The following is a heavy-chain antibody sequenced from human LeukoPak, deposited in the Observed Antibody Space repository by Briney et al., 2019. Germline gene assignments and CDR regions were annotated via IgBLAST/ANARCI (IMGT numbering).Heavy chain of an antibody. CDR2: ISSSGSTI. CDR3: ARDGIAIEAYYDSSGTVDY. CDR1: GFTFSDYY. Sequence: GGSLRLSCAASGFTFSDYYMSWIRQAPGKGLEWVSYISSSGSTIYYADSVKGRFTISRDNAKNLLYLQMNSLRAEDTAVYYCARDGIAIEAYYDSSGTVDYGGQGTLVTVSS. J-gene: IGHJ4*02. V-gene: IGHV3-11*01. D-gene: IGHD3-22*01.